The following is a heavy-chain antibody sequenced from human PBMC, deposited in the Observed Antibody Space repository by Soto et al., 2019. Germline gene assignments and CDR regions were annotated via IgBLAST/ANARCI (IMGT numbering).Heavy chain of an antibody. CDR1: GRSISSYY. J-gene: IGHJ4*02. Sequence: PETLSLTCTVSGRSISSYYWSWIRQPPGKGLEWIGYIYYSGSTNYNPSLKSRVTISVDTSKNQFSLKLSSVTAADTAVYYCARRYGGTFDYWGQGTLVTVSS. CDR3: ARRYGGTFDY. D-gene: IGHD4-17*01. V-gene: IGHV4-59*08. CDR2: IYYSGST.